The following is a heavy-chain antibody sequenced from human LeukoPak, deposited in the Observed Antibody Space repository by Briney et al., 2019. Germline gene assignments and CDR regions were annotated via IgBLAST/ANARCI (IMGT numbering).Heavy chain of an antibody. D-gene: IGHD4/OR15-4a*01. CDR1: GFTFSSYW. CDR3: SRGGAASFDL. J-gene: IGHJ5*02. CDR2: INSDGSST. V-gene: IGHV3-74*01. Sequence: QPGGSLRLSCAASGFTFSSYWMHWVRQAPGKGLVWVSRINSDGSSTSYADSVKGRFTISRDNAENTVFLQMNSLSAEDTAVYYCSRGGAASFDLWGQGTLVTVSS.